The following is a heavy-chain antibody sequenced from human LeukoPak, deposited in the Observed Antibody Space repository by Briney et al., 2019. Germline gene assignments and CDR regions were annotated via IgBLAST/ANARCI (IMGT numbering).Heavy chain of an antibody. J-gene: IGHJ4*02. CDR3: AKDRGFTMVRGVTFDY. V-gene: IGHV3-9*01. D-gene: IGHD3-10*01. CDR2: IRWNSGSI. CDR1: GFTFDDYA. Sequence: GGSLRHSCAASGFTFDDYAMHWVRQAPGKGLEWVSGIRWNSGSIGYADSVKGRFTISRDNAKNSLYLQMNSLRAEDTALYYCAKDRGFTMVRGVTFDYWGQGTLVTVSS.